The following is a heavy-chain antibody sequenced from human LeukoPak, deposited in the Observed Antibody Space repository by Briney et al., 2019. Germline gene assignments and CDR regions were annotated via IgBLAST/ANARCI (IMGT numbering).Heavy chain of an antibody. CDR2: IIHTGST. V-gene: IGHV4-4*02. CDR3: ACYYDSSGYRFDY. D-gene: IGHD3-22*01. Sequence: SETLSLTCSVSGGSISSSNWWSWVRQPPGTGLEWIGEIIHTGSTNYNPSLKSRVTISVDKSKNQFSLNLSSVTAADTAMYYCACYYDSSGYRFDYWGHGALVTVSS. J-gene: IGHJ4*01. CDR1: GGSISSSNW.